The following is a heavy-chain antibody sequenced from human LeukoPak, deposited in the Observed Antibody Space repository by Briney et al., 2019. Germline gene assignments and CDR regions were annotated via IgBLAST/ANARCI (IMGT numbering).Heavy chain of an antibody. Sequence: GGSLRLSCAASGFTFSSYWMSWVRQAPGKGLEWVANINQDGSEQYYVDSVKGRFTISRDNAKNSLYLQMNSLRAEDTAVYYCARAEGYYDSSGYHWGQGTLVTVSS. CDR1: GFTFSSYW. V-gene: IGHV3-7*01. J-gene: IGHJ5*02. CDR2: INQDGSEQ. CDR3: ARAEGYYDSSGYH. D-gene: IGHD3-22*01.